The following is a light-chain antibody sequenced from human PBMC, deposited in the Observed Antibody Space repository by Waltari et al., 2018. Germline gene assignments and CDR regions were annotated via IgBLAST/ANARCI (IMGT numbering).Light chain of an antibody. J-gene: IGKJ4*01. CDR1: QSLVYSDGNTY. Sequence: DVVMTQSPLSLPVTLGQPAPLSCRPSQSLVYSDGNTYLNWFQQRPGQSPRRLIYKVSNRDSGVPDRFSGSGSGTDFTLKISRVEADDFATYYCQQYNSYLTFGGGTKVEIK. CDR2: KVS. V-gene: IGKV2-30*01. CDR3: QQYNSYLT.